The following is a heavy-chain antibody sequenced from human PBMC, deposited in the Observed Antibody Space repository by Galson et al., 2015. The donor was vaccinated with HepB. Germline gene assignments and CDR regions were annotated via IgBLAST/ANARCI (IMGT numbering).Heavy chain of an antibody. CDR2: IRSSSRNI. Sequence: SLRLSCAASGSTFSSYSMNWVRQAPGKGLEWVSCIRSSSRNIYYADSVKGRFTISRDDAKNSLFLQMDSLRAEDTAVYYCATYYDRNDYYYNDYWGQGTLVTVSS. D-gene: IGHD3-22*01. CDR3: ATYYDRNDYYYNDY. V-gene: IGHV3-21*01. J-gene: IGHJ4*02. CDR1: GSTFSSYS.